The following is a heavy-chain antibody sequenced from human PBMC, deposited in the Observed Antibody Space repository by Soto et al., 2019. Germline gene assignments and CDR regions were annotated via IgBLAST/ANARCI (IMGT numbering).Heavy chain of an antibody. CDR3: ASDGHGMDV. Sequence: QVQLQESGPGLVRPSETLSLACTVSGCSVTTGSYNWSWIRRPPGKGLEWIGNIFFTGITPYNPTLNNRVTKSVDTAKNQFSLTVTSVTAADTAVYYCASDGHGMDVWGQGTTVTVSS. CDR2: IFFTGIT. J-gene: IGHJ6*02. V-gene: IGHV4-61*01. CDR1: GCSVTTGSYN.